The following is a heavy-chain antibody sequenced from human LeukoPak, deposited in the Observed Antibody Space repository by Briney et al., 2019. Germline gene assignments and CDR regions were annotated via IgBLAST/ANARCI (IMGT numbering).Heavy chain of an antibody. CDR2: INPNSGGT. D-gene: IGHD2-15*01. CDR3: ARGLAAALGYFDY. J-gene: IGHJ4*02. CDR1: GYTFTGYY. V-gene: IGHV1-2*02. Sequence: AASVKVSCKAFGYTFTGYYMHWVRQAPGQGPEWMGWINPNSGGTNYAQKFQGRVTMTRDTSISTVYMELSRLRSDDTAVFYCARGLAAALGYFDYWGQGALVTVSS.